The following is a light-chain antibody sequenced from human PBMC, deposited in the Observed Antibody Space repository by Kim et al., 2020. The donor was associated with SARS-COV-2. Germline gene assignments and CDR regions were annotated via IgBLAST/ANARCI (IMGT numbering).Light chain of an antibody. CDR2: DAS. CDR3: QQYNSYSYT. CDR1: QSISSW. J-gene: IGKJ2*01. Sequence: DIQMTQSPSTLSASVGDRVTITCRASQSISSWLAWYQQKPGKAPKLLIYDASSLESGVPSRFSGSGSGTEFTLTISSLQPDDFATYYCQQYNSYSYTFGQGTKLGDQ. V-gene: IGKV1-5*01.